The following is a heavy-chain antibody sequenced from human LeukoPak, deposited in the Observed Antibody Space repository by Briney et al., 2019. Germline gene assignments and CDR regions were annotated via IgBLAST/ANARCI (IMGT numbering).Heavy chain of an antibody. CDR3: ARDRTIYYDILTGYPASYGMDV. CDR1: GFTFGSYG. V-gene: IGHV3-33*01. CDR2: IWYDGSNK. Sequence: GGSLRLSCAASGFTFGSYGMHWVRQAPGKGLEWVAVIWYDGSNKYYADSVKGRFTISRDNSKNTLYLQMNSLRAEDTAVYYCARDRTIYYDILTGYPASYGMDVWGKGTTVTVSS. D-gene: IGHD3-9*01. J-gene: IGHJ6*04.